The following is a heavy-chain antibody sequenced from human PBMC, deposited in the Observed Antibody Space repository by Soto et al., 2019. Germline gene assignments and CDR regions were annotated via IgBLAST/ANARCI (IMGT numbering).Heavy chain of an antibody. CDR1: GGSFSGYY. CDR3: ASIGSYRSFDY. J-gene: IGHJ4*02. Sequence: PSETLSLTXAVYGGSFSGYYWSWIRQPPGKGLEWIGEINHSGSTNYNPSLKSRVTISVDTSKNQFSLKLSSVTAADTAVYYCASIGSYRSFDYWGQGTLVTVSS. CDR2: INHSGST. V-gene: IGHV4-34*01. D-gene: IGHD1-26*01.